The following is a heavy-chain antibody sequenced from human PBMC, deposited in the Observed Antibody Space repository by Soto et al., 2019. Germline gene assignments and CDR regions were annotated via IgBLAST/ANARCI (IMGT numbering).Heavy chain of an antibody. CDR2: IYYSGNT. J-gene: IGHJ3*02. CDR1: GGSMTNYY. V-gene: IGHV4-59*08. CDR3: ARPFDI. Sequence: QVQLQESGPGLVEPSETLSLTCTVSGGSMTNYYWSWIRQPPGKGLEWIGYIYYSGNTNYNSSFKSRVTTSIDMSKNQYSLQLSSVTAADTAVYYCARPFDIWGQGTMVTVSS.